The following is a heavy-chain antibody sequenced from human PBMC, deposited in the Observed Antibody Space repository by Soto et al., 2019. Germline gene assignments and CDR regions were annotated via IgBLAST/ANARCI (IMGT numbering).Heavy chain of an antibody. V-gene: IGHV1-8*01. D-gene: IGHD2-2*01. CDR3: ARGGFSLGGLVPAARDYYYYGMDV. CDR1: GYTFTSYD. Sequence: QVQLVQSGAEVKKPGASVKVSCKASGYTFTSYDINWVRQATGQGLEWMGWMNPNSGNTGYAQKFQGRVTMTRNTSISTAYMELSSLTSEDTAVYYCARGGFSLGGLVPAARDYYYYGMDVWGQGTTVTVSS. CDR2: MNPNSGNT. J-gene: IGHJ6*02.